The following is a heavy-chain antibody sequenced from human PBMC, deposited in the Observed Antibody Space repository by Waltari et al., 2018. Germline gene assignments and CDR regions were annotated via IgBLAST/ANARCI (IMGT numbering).Heavy chain of an antibody. J-gene: IGHJ4*02. CDR1: GGSINSYY. Sequence: GGSINSYYWSWIRQPPGKGLEWIAYIYYSGSTNYNPSLKSRVTISVDTSKNQFSLKLSSVTAADTAIYYCARHEYSTTWGGLDWGQGTLVTVSS. V-gene: IGHV4-59*08. D-gene: IGHD6-13*01. CDR2: IYYSGST. CDR3: ARHEYSTTWGGLD.